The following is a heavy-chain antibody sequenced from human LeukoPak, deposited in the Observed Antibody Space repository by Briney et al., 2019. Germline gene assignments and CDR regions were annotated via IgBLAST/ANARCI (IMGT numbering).Heavy chain of an antibody. CDR2: IYPGDSDT. J-gene: IGHJ4*02. CDR1: GYSFTSYW. Sequence: LGESLKISCKGSGYSFTSYWIGWVRQMPGKGLEWMGIIYPGDSDTRYSPSFQGLVTISADKSISTAYLQWSSLKASDTAMYYCARPYYDSSGYYPYYFDYWGQGTLVTVSS. D-gene: IGHD3-22*01. V-gene: IGHV5-51*01. CDR3: ARPYYDSSGYYPYYFDY.